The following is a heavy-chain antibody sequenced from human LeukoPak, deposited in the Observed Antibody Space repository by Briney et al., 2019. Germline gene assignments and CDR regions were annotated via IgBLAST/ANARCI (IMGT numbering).Heavy chain of an antibody. CDR3: ARDVGGYYDSSGSLFY. V-gene: IGHV3-53*04. Sequence: GGSLRLSCAASGFTVSSNYMSWVRQAPGKGLEWVSVIYSGGSTYYADSVKGRFTISRHNSKNTLYLQMNSLRAEDTAVYYCARDVGGYYDSSGSLFYWGQGTLVTVSS. D-gene: IGHD3-22*01. J-gene: IGHJ4*02. CDR2: IYSGGST. CDR1: GFTVSSNY.